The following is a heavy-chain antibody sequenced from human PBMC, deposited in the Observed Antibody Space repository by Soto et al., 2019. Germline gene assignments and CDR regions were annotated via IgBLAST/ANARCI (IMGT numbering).Heavy chain of an antibody. J-gene: IGHJ4*02. V-gene: IGHV1-8*01. CDR3: ARSTNDYGDRH. CDR2: MNPNSGNT. Sequence: QVQLVQSGAEVKKPGASVKVSCKASGYTFTSYDINWVRQATGQGLEWMGWMNPNSGNTGYAHKFQGRATTTRNTSIRTAYMELSSLRSEDTAVYYCARSTNDYGDRHWGQGTLVTVSS. D-gene: IGHD4-17*01. CDR1: GYTFTSYD.